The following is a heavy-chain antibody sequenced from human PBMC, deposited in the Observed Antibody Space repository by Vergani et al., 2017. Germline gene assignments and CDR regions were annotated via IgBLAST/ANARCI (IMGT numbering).Heavy chain of an antibody. CDR2: INAGNGNT. J-gene: IGHJ6*03. D-gene: IGHD3-3*01. V-gene: IGHV1-3*01. CDR3: AREVGDYDLYYYYYMDV. CDR1: GYTFTSYA. Sequence: QVQLVQSGAEVKKPGASVKVSCKASGYTFTSYAMHWVRQAPGQRLEWMGWINAGNGNTKYSQKFQGRVTITRDTSASTAYMELSSLRSEDTAVYYCAREVGDYDLYYYYYMDVWGKGTTVTVSS.